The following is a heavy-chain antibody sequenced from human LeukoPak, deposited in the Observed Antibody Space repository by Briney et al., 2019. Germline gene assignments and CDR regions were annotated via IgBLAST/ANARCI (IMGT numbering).Heavy chain of an antibody. CDR3: TTEAHYYYYMDV. V-gene: IGHV3-15*01. CDR1: GFTFSSYS. Sequence: GGSLRLSCAASGFTFSSYSMNWVRQAPGKGLEWVGRIKSTTDGGTTDYAAPVKGRFTISRDDSKNTLYLQMNSLKTEDTAVYYCTTEAHYYYYMDVWGKGTTVTVSS. CDR2: IKSTTDGGTT. J-gene: IGHJ6*03.